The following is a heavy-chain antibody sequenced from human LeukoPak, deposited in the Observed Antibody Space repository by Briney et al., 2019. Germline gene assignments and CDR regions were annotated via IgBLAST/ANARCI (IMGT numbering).Heavy chain of an antibody. CDR2: IRGGGGGT. V-gene: IGHV3-23*01. CDR1: GFTFSAYP. CDR3: AKSLNSLTGYTQPYYYGMDI. Sequence: GGSLNFPCAASGFTFSAYPMGWVAKAQGKGWRGSQVIRGGGGGTYYADSVKGRFTISRDNSKNTLYLQLNSLRAEDTAVYYCAKSLNSLTGYTQPYYYGMDIWGHGTTVTASS. J-gene: IGHJ6*02. D-gene: IGHD3-9*01.